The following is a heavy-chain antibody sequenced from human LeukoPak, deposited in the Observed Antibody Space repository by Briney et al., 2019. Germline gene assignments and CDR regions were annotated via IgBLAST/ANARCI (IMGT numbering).Heavy chain of an antibody. CDR1: GGSFSGYY. Sequence: SETLSLTCAVYGGSFSGYYWSWIRQPPGKGLEWIGEINHSGSTNYNPSLKSRVTISVDTSKNQFSLKLSSVTAADTAVYYCARGQSSGRYGFDCWGQGTLVTVSS. V-gene: IGHV4-34*01. CDR3: ARGQSSGRYGFDC. J-gene: IGHJ4*02. CDR2: INHSGST. D-gene: IGHD6-19*01.